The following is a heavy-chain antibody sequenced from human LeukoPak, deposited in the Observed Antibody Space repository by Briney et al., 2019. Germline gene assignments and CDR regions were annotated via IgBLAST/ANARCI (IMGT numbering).Heavy chain of an antibody. Sequence: PGGSLRLSCAASGFTFSSYEMNWVRQAPGKGLEWVSYISSSGSTIYYADSVKGRFTISRDNAKNTLYLQMNTLRAEDTAVYYCARDRNDYVWGSYRYRDYFDDWGQGTLVTVSS. V-gene: IGHV3-48*03. J-gene: IGHJ4*02. D-gene: IGHD3-16*02. CDR2: ISSSGSTI. CDR1: GFTFSSYE. CDR3: ARDRNDYVWGSYRYRDYFDD.